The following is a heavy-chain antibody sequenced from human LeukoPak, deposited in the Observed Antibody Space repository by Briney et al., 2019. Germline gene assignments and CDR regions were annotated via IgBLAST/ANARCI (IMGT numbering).Heavy chain of an antibody. CDR2: IYPGDSDT. V-gene: IGHV5-51*01. Sequence: GESLKISCKGSGYSFTSYWIGWVRQMPGKGLEWMGIIYPGDSDTRYSPSFQGQVTISADKSISTAYLQWSSLKASGTAMYYCARIWQWLPQENWFDPWGQGTLVTVSS. CDR1: GYSFTSYW. D-gene: IGHD6-19*01. CDR3: ARIWQWLPQENWFDP. J-gene: IGHJ5*02.